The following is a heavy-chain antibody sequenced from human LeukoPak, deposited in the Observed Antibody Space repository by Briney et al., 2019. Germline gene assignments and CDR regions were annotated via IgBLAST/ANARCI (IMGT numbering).Heavy chain of an antibody. D-gene: IGHD3-10*01. J-gene: IGHJ4*02. V-gene: IGHV4-34*01. Sequence: SETLSLTCAVYGGSFSGYYWSWIRQPPGKGLEWIGEINHSGSTNYNPPLKSRVTLSVDTSKTQFSLKLSSVSAADMAVYYCARGRVVRGVIIKPGYYFDYWGQGTLVTVSS. CDR1: GGSFSGYY. CDR3: ARGRVVRGVIIKPGYYFDY. CDR2: INHSGST.